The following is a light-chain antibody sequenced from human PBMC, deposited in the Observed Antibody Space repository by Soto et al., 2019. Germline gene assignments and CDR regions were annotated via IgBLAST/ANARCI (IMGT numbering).Light chain of an antibody. CDR1: SSNIGSKH. CDR3: AAWDGRLNGMV. CDR2: RDN. Sequence: QSILTQPPSASGTPGQRVTISCSGSSSNIGSKHVCWYHQLPGTAPKLLIHRDNQRPSGVPDRFSASKSGTSASLAISGLRSEDEAEYDCAAWDGRLNGMVFGGGTKLTVL. J-gene: IGLJ2*01. V-gene: IGLV1-47*01.